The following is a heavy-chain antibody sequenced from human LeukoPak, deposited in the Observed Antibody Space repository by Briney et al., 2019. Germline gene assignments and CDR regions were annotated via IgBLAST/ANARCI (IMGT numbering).Heavy chain of an antibody. CDR3: ARDATSSYYYGSGRDGMDV. D-gene: IGHD3-10*01. CDR1: GFAVSSSY. Sequence: PGGSLRLSCAASGFAVSSSYMGWVRQAPGKGLEWVSVIYTGGSTYYADSVKGRFSVSRDNSKNTMYLQMNSLRAEDTAVYYCARDATSSYYYGSGRDGMDVWGQGTTVTVSS. CDR2: IYTGGST. V-gene: IGHV3-53*01. J-gene: IGHJ6*02.